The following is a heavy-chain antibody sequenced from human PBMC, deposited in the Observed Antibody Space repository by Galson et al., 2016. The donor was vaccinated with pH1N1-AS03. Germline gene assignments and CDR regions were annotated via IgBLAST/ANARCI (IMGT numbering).Heavy chain of an antibody. CDR3: VREQGGSDDY. D-gene: IGHD1-26*01. Sequence: SLRLSCAASGFTFTTSWMHWVRQAPGKGLVWVSHINEDGSTTRYADPVKGRFTISRDNAKNTLYLQMNSLRAEDTAVYFCVREQGGSDDYWGQGTLVTVSS. V-gene: IGHV3-74*01. CDR1: GFTFTTSW. CDR2: INEDGSTT. J-gene: IGHJ4*02.